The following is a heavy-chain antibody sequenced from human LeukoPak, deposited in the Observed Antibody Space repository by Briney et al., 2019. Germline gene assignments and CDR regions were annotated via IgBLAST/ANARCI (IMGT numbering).Heavy chain of an antibody. J-gene: IGHJ3*02. D-gene: IGHD6-19*01. V-gene: IGHV3-21*01. CDR3: ARDSTLSSGWYGGAFDI. CDR1: GFTFSSYS. Sequence: GGSLRLSCAASGFTFSSYSMNWVRQAPGKGLEWVSSISSSSSYIYYADSVKGRFTISRDNAKNSLYLQMSSLRAEDTAVYYCARDSTLSSGWYGGAFDIRGQGTMVTVSS. CDR2: ISSSSSYI.